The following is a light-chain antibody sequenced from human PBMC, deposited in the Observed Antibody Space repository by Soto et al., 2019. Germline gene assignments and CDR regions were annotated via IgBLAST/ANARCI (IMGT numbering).Light chain of an antibody. CDR3: QQYNSYPCT. CDR2: QAS. V-gene: IGKV1-5*03. J-gene: IGKJ2*02. CDR1: QNIRRW. Sequence: DIQMTQSPSTLSASVGDRVTITCRASQNIRRWLAWYQQKPGKAPKLLIYQASTLESWVPSTFSGSGSGTEFTLTISSLQPDDFATYYCQQYNSYPCTFGQGTKVDIK.